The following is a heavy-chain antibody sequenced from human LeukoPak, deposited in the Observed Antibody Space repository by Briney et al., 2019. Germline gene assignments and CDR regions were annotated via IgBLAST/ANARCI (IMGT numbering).Heavy chain of an antibody. D-gene: IGHD3-10*02. J-gene: IGHJ6*01. Sequence: GGSLRLSCAASGFTFSSYSMNWVRQAPGKGLEWVSSISSSSSYIYYADSVKGRFTISRDNAKNSLYLQMNSLRAEDTAVYYCAELGITMIGGVCGEGATVTISS. CDR1: GFTFSSYS. CDR3: AELGITMIGGV. V-gene: IGHV3-21*01. CDR2: ISSSSSYI.